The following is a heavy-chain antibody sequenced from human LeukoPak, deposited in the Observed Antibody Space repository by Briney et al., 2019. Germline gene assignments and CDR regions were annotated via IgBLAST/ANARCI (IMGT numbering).Heavy chain of an antibody. J-gene: IGHJ3*01. CDR1: GFTFSAYA. CDR2: ISSGGAP. D-gene: IGHD4-17*01. Sequence: GGSLRLSCAASGFTFSAYAVMWVRQAPGQGLEWVSAISSGGAPRYADSVKGRFTISRDNSKNMLYLQMNSLRAGDTARYFCARDPNGDYIGAFEFWGQGTGVTVSS. V-gene: IGHV3-23*01. CDR3: ARDPNGDYIGAFEF.